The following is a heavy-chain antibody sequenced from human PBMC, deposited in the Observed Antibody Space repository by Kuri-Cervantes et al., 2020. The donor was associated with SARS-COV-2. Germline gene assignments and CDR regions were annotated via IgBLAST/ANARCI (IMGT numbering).Heavy chain of an antibody. J-gene: IGHJ4*02. CDR2: IYYSGST. V-gene: IGHV4-59*01. CDR3: AREGYCSGGSCFDY. Sequence: ESLKISCTVSGGSISSYYWSWIRQPPGKRLEWIGYIYYSGSTNYNPSLKSRVTISVDTSKNQFSLKLNSVTAADTAVYYCAREGYCSGGSCFDYWGQGTLVTVSS. CDR1: GGSISSYY. D-gene: IGHD2-15*01.